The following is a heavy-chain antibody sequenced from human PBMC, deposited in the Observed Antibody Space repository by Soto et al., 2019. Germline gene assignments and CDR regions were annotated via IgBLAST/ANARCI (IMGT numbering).Heavy chain of an antibody. D-gene: IGHD6-6*01. CDR3: ASGGRQLRYYYYGMDV. CDR1: GFTFSSYE. Sequence: EVQLVESGGGLVQPGGSLRLSCAASGFTFSSYEMNWVRQAPGKGLEWVSYISSSGSTIYYADSVKGRFTISRDNAKNSLYLQMNSLRAEDTAVYYCASGGRQLRYYYYGMDVWGQGTTVTVSS. CDR2: ISSSGSTI. J-gene: IGHJ6*02. V-gene: IGHV3-48*03.